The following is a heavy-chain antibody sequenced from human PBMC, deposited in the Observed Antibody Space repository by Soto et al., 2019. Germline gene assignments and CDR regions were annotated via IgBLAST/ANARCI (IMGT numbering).Heavy chain of an antibody. CDR3: ATSLYSYGPRFAY. V-gene: IGHV4-61*08. Sequence: SETLSLTCAVSGGSISSGGYSWSWIRQPPGKGLEWIGYIYYSGSTNYNPSLKSRVTISVDTSKNQLSLKLSSVAAADTAVYYCATSLYSYGPRFAYWGQGTLVTVSS. CDR2: IYYSGST. CDR1: GGSISSGGYS. D-gene: IGHD5-18*01. J-gene: IGHJ4*02.